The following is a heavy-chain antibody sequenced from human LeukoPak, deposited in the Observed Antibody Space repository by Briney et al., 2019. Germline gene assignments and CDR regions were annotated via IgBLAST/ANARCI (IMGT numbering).Heavy chain of an antibody. CDR3: ARGYEWLAIPAYDY. CDR2: INHSGST. J-gene: IGHJ4*02. V-gene: IGHV4-30-4*01. Sequence: PSQTLSLTCTVSGGSINSGDYYWSWIRQPPGKGLEWIGEINHSGSTNYNPSLKSRVTISVDTSKNRFSLKLSSVTAADTAVYYCARGYEWLAIPAYDYWGQGTLVTVSS. CDR1: GGSINSGDYY. D-gene: IGHD6-19*01.